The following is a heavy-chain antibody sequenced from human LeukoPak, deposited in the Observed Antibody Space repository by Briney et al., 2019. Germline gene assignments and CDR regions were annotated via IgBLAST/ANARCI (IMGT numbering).Heavy chain of an antibody. D-gene: IGHD5-24*01. V-gene: IGHV4-59*08. CDR1: GGSISSYY. CDR2: IYYSGST. CDR3: ARHVGMATYWYFDL. J-gene: IGHJ2*01. Sequence: SETLSLTCTVSGGSISSYYWSWIRQPPGKGLEWIGYIYYSGSTNYNPSLKSRVTISVDTSKNQFSLKLSSVTAADTAAYYCARHVGMATYWYFDLWGRGTLVTVSS.